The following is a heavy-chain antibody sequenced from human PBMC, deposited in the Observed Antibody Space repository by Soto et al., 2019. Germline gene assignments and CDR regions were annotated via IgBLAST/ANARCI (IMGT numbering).Heavy chain of an antibody. J-gene: IGHJ4*02. CDR1: GYSFTSYW. Sequence: GESLKISCKGSGYSFTSYWIGWVRQMPGKGLEWMGIIYPGDSDTRYSPSFQGQVTISADKSISTAYLQWSSLKASDTAMYYCARPNCSGGSCYAQIDYWGQGTLVTVSS. CDR2: IYPGDSDT. D-gene: IGHD2-15*01. CDR3: ARPNCSGGSCYAQIDY. V-gene: IGHV5-51*01.